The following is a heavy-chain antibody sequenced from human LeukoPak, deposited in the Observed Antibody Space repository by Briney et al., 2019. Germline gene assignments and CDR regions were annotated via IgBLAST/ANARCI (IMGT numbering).Heavy chain of an antibody. CDR3: ARPSGEHYDSSGDFDY. D-gene: IGHD3-22*01. CDR1: GYSFTSYW. Sequence: GESLRISCKGSGYSFTSYWISWVRQMPGKGLERMGRIDPSDSYTNYSPSFQGHVTISADKSISTAYLQWSSLKASDTAMYYCARPSGEHYDSSGDFDYWGQGTLVTVSS. V-gene: IGHV5-10-1*01. J-gene: IGHJ4*02. CDR2: IDPSDSYT.